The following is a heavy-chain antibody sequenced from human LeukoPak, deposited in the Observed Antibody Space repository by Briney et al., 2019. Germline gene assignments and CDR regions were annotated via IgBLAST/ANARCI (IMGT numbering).Heavy chain of an antibody. V-gene: IGHV3-23*01. Sequence: GGSLRLSCVASGFTFSNYAMSWVRQAPGMGLEWVSAISSSGGSTYFAYSVKGRFTISRDNSKNTLYLQMNSLRVDDTAVYYCARCFGGESEPKGDPAFDIWGQGTLVTVSS. CDR1: GFTFSNYA. D-gene: IGHD3-10*01. CDR2: ISSSGGST. J-gene: IGHJ3*02. CDR3: ARCFGGESEPKGDPAFDI.